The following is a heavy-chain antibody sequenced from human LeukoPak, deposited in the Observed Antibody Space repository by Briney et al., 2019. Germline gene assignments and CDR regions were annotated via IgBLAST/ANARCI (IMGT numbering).Heavy chain of an antibody. Sequence: ASETLSLTCTVSGGSISTYYWTWIRQPPGKGLEWIGYIYYTGSTNYSPSLKSRVTISLDTSKNQFSLKLSSVTAADTAVYYCARASRYYYYYMDVWGKGTTVTVSS. CDR1: GGSISTYY. J-gene: IGHJ6*03. CDR2: IYYTGST. V-gene: IGHV4-59*08. CDR3: ARASRYYYYYMDV.